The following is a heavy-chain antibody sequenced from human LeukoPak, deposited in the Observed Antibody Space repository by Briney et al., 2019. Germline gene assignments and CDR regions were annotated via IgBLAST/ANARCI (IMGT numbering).Heavy chain of an antibody. V-gene: IGHV1-18*04. CDR3: ARGQVDTTMIIGGWFDH. Sequence: ASMEVSCKTYGPGFSSFVIAWVRQAPGQGLEWLGWISPYTGHTNYAPKFRGRVTMTTDTPTRTVYMDLRSLRSDDTAVYYCARGQVDTTMIIGGWFDHWGQGTLVIVSS. CDR1: GPGFSSFV. D-gene: IGHD5-18*01. CDR2: ISPYTGHT. J-gene: IGHJ5*02.